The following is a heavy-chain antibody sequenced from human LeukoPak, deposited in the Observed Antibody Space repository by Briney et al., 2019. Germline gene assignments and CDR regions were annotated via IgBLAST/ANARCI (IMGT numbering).Heavy chain of an antibody. CDR2: IIPIFGTA. J-gene: IGHJ6*03. D-gene: IGHD5-12*01. CDR3: ARARSGYSGYDSLYYYYMDV. CDR1: GGTFSSYA. V-gene: IGHV1-69*01. Sequence: ASVKVSCKASGGTFSSYAISWVRQAPGQGLEWMGGIIPIFGTANYAQKFQGRVTITADESTSTAYMELSSLRSEDTAVYYCARARSGYSGYDSLYYYYMDVWGKGTTVTVSS.